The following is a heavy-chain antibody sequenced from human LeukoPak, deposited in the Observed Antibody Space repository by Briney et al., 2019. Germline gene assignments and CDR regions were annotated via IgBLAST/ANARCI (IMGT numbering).Heavy chain of an antibody. CDR3: ARDLWDATGY. V-gene: IGHV3-66*02. D-gene: IGHD3-3*01. CDR2: IYRGDST. CDR1: GFSINY. J-gene: IGHJ4*02. Sequence: GGSLRLSCVASGFSINYMSWVRQAPGEGLEWDSVIYRGDSTYYADSVKGRFTISRDISKNTLYLQMNSLRPEDTAVYHCARDLWDATGYWGQGTLVTVSS.